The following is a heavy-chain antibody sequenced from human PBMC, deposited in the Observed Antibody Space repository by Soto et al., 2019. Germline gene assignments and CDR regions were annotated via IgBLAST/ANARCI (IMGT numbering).Heavy chain of an antibody. CDR1: DSSINSNYY. Sequence: SETLSLTCGVSDSSINSNYYWLWIRQPPGKGLEWIGAIHHSGTTYYTPSLKSRVTISMDMSKNHFSLRLTSVTAADTAVYSYGRGLYGVNFDYWGQGPSVTLSS. J-gene: IGHJ4*02. D-gene: IGHD4-17*01. CDR2: IHHSGTT. V-gene: IGHV4-38-2*01. CDR3: GRGLYGVNFDY.